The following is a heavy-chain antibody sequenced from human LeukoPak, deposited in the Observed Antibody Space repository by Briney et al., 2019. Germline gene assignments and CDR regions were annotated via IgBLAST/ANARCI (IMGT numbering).Heavy chain of an antibody. CDR2: IRYDGSNK. V-gene: IGHV3-30*02. D-gene: IGHD2-15*01. CDR1: GFTFSSYG. Sequence: GGSLRLSCAASGFTFSSYGTHGGRQAPPKGLGWVAVIRYDGSNKYYAHSVKGRFTISRDNSKNTLYLQMKSLRAEATAVYYCAQDLPSLGYCSGGSCPVDPWGQGTLVTVSS. CDR3: AQDLPSLGYCSGGSCPVDP. J-gene: IGHJ5*02.